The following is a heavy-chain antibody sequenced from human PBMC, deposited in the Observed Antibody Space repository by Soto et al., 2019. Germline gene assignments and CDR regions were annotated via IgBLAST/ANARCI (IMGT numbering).Heavy chain of an antibody. CDR2: ISSSSSTI. V-gene: IGHV3-48*02. D-gene: IGHD6-13*01. CDR3: GRCGYSSSWTFDY. CDR1: GFTFSSYS. J-gene: IGHJ4*02. Sequence: EVQLVESGGGLVQPGGSLRLSCAASGFTFSSYSMNWVRQAPGKGLEWVSYISSSSSTIYYADSVKGRFTISRDNAKNSMDLQMNSLRDEDTAVYYCGRCGYSSSWTFDYWGQGTLVTVSS.